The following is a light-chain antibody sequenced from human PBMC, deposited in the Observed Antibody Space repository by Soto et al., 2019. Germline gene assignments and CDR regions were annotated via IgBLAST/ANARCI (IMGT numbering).Light chain of an antibody. CDR1: QSVLYSSNNYNY. J-gene: IGKJ1*01. CDR2: GAF. Sequence: DILLTPSPDALAMSQGETATINCKSSQSVLYSSNNYNYLAWYQQKPGQPPKLLIYGAFAGATGVPARFSGSGSGTEFTLTISSLQSEDFATYYCQQYNSWPRTFGQGTKADIK. CDR3: QQYNSWPRT. V-gene: IGKV4-1*01.